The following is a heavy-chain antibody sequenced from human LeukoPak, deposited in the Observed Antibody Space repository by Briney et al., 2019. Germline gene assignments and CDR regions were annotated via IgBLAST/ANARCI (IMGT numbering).Heavy chain of an antibody. CDR2: ISSRGGTI. J-gene: IGHJ4*02. Sequence: GGSLRLSCAASGFTFSSYEMNWVRQAPGKGLEWVSYISSRGGTIYYADSVKGRFTISRDNAKNSLYLQVNSLRAEDTAVYYCARVAGMATVDYWGQGTLVTVSS. CDR3: ARVAGMATVDY. D-gene: IGHD5-24*01. V-gene: IGHV3-48*03. CDR1: GFTFSSYE.